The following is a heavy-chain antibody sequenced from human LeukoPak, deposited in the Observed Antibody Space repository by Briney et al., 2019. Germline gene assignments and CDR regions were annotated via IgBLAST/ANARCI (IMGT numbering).Heavy chain of an antibody. CDR1: GFTFSRYS. V-gene: IGHV3-74*01. CDR3: ARDRGSYYEWYYFDY. D-gene: IGHD1-26*01. CDR2: VNSDGSGT. Sequence: PGGSLRLSCAASGFTFSRYSMHWVRQAPGKGLVWVSHVNSDGSGTDYADSVKGRFTISRDNAKNSLYLQMNSLRAEDTAVYYCARDRGSYYEWYYFDYWGQGTLVTVSS. J-gene: IGHJ4*02.